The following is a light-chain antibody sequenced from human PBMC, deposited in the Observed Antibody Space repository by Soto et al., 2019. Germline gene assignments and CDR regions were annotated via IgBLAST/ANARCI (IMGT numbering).Light chain of an antibody. CDR2: RAS. CDR3: QQYSTFSLT. V-gene: IGKV1-5*03. CDR1: QSTSTH. Sequence: DIQMTQSPSTLSASLGDRVTITFRSSQSTSTHLAWYQQQPGKAPKLLISRASRLESGVPSRFSGSGSGTEFTLTISSLQHEDFATYYCQQYSTFSLTFGQGTKVDIK. J-gene: IGKJ1*01.